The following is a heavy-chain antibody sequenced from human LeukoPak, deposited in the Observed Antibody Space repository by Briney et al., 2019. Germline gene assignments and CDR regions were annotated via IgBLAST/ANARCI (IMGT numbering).Heavy chain of an antibody. V-gene: IGHV3-23*01. CDR1: GFTFSSYA. D-gene: IGHD3-10*01. CDR2: FSGTSST. Sequence: QAGGSLRLSCAASGFTFSSYAMSWVRQAPGKGLEWVSTFSGTSSTSYADAVKGRVTTSRDSSKNTLYLQMNSLRAEDTAVYYCAKYAAGSGSYRDRRSYFDYWGQGTLVTVSS. CDR3: AKYAAGSGSYRDRRSYFDY. J-gene: IGHJ4*02.